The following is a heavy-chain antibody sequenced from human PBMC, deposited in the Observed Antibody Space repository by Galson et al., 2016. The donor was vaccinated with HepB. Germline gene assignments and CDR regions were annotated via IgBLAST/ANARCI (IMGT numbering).Heavy chain of an antibody. CDR2: INPSGGST. CDR3: AGEGASGYALDY. Sequence: SCKASGYTFTSYNVHWVRQAPGQGLEWMGIINPSGGSTSYAQKFQGRVTMTRDTSTSTVYMELSSLRFEDTAVYYCAGEGASGYALDYWGQGTLVTVSS. CDR1: GYTFTSYN. J-gene: IGHJ4*02. V-gene: IGHV1-46*01. D-gene: IGHD6-25*01.